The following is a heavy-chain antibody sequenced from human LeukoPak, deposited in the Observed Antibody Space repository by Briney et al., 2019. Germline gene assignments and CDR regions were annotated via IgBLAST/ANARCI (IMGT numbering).Heavy chain of an antibody. Sequence: GSLRLSCAASGFTFSSYAMSWVRQPPGKGLEWIGEINHSGSTNYNPSLKSRVTISVDTSKNQFSLKLSSVTAADTAVYYCARGTAVAGDWGQGTLVTVSS. V-gene: IGHV4-34*01. J-gene: IGHJ4*02. CDR2: INHSGST. CDR1: GFTFSSYA. CDR3: ARGTAVAGD. D-gene: IGHD6-19*01.